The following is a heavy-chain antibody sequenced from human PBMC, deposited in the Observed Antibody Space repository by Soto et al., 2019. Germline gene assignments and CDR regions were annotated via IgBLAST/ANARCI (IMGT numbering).Heavy chain of an antibody. J-gene: IGHJ4*02. V-gene: IGHV1-2*04. CDR3: ARDSCSWGACSYFDY. CDR2: INPNNGGT. Sequence: ASVKVSCKTSGYTFIGYYIHWVRQAPGQGPEWMGWINPNNGGTYYAQKFQGWVTMTRDTSISTAYMEMSRLRSDDTAVYYCARDSCSWGACSYFDYWGQGTLVTVSS. CDR1: GYTFIGYY. D-gene: IGHD2-15*01.